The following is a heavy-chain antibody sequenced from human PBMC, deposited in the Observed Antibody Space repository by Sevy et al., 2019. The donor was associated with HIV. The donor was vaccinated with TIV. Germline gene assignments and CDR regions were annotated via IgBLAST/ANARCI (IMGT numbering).Heavy chain of an antibody. CDR1: GGSISSYY. V-gene: IGHV4-4*07. Sequence: SETLSLTCTVSGGSISSYYWSWIRQPAGKGLEWIGRIYTSGSTNYNPSLKSRVTMSVDTSKNQFSLKLSSVTAADTAVYYCARAEEYCSSTSCYFWFDPWGQGTLVTVSS. D-gene: IGHD2-2*01. CDR3: ARAEEYCSSTSCYFWFDP. J-gene: IGHJ5*02. CDR2: IYTSGST.